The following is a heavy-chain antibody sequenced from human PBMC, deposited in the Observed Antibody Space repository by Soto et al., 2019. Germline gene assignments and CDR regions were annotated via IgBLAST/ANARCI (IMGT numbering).Heavy chain of an antibody. D-gene: IGHD3-3*01. V-gene: IGHV3-23*01. Sequence: GGSLRLSCAASGFKFEDYAMHWVRQGPGKGLEWVSGISGSGGSTYYADSVKGRFTISRDNSKNTLYLQMNSLRAEDTAVYYCAKDISRRFLEWSYYYYYGMDVWGQGTTVTVSS. CDR3: AKDISRRFLEWSYYYYYGMDV. CDR2: ISGSGGST. J-gene: IGHJ6*02. CDR1: GFKFEDYA.